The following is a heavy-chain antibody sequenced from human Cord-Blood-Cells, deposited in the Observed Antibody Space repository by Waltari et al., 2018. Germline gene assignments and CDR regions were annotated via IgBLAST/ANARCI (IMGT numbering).Heavy chain of an antibody. Sequence: QVQLVQSGAEVKKPGASVKVSCKDSGYTFTGYYMPWVRQAPGQGREWMGWINPNSGGTNYAQKFQGRVTMTRDTSISTAYMELSRLRSDDTAVYYCARSEHYYYYMDVWGKGTTVTVSS. V-gene: IGHV1-2*02. CDR1: GYTFTGYY. J-gene: IGHJ6*03. CDR3: ARSEHYYYYMDV. CDR2: INPNSGGT. D-gene: IGHD1-26*01.